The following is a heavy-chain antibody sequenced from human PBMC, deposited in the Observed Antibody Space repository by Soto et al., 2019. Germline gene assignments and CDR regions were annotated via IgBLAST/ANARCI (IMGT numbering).Heavy chain of an antibody. CDR1: GGSISSSSYY. D-gene: IGHD5-18*01. J-gene: IGHJ4*02. V-gene: IGHV4-39*01. CDR3: ARHVEDTAMVTNDY. Sequence: SETLSLTCTVSGGSISSSSYYWGWIRQPPGKGLEWIGSIYYSGSTYYNPSLKSRVTISVDTSKNQFSLKLSSVTAADTAVYYCARHVEDTAMVTNDYWGQGTLVTVSS. CDR2: IYYSGST.